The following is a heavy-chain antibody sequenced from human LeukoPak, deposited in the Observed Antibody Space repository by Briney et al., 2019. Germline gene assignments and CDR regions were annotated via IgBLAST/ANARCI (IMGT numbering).Heavy chain of an antibody. V-gene: IGHV5-51*01. CDR3: ARFLSGYGDP. D-gene: IGHD5-12*01. J-gene: IGHJ5*02. CDR1: GYSFTSYW. Sequence: GESLKISCKGSGYSFTSYWIAWVRQLPGKGREWMGVIYPGDSDTRYSPSFQGQVTISADKSISTAYLQWSSLKASDTAMYYCARFLSGYGDPWGQGTLVTVSS. CDR2: IYPGDSDT.